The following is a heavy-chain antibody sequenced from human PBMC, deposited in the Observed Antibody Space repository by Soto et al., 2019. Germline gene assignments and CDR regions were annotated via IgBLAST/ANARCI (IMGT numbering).Heavy chain of an antibody. J-gene: IGHJ6*02. Sequence: QVQLQESGPGLVKPSETLSLTCTVSGGSISSYYWSWIRQPPGKGLEWIGYIYYSGSTNYNPSLKSRVTISVDTSKNQFSLKLSSVTAADTVVYYCARDWEPTTHYYYYGMDVWGQGTTVTVSS. V-gene: IGHV4-59*01. CDR3: ARDWEPTTHYYYYGMDV. D-gene: IGHD1-26*01. CDR2: IYYSGST. CDR1: GGSISSYY.